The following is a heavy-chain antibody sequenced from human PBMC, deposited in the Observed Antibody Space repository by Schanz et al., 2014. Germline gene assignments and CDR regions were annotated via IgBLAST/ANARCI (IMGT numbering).Heavy chain of an antibody. CDR3: ATENWWTVEK. CDR2: IWNDGSNK. Sequence: QVQLVESGGGVVQPGRSLKLSCAASGFPFSSHGMHWVRQAPAKGLEWVAVIWNDGSNKYYADSVKGRFTISRDDFKNMLYLQMNSLTAEDTAVYYCATENWWTVEKWGQGTLVTVSS. D-gene: IGHD2-15*01. V-gene: IGHV3-33*03. J-gene: IGHJ4*02. CDR1: GFPFSSHG.